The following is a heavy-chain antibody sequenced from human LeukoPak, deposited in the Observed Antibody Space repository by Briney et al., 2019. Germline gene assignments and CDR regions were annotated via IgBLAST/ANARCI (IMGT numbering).Heavy chain of an antibody. CDR2: ISGSGDNT. J-gene: IGHJ4*02. CDR3: AKDFGTPYYYGSGNPY. D-gene: IGHD3-10*01. V-gene: IGHV3-23*01. Sequence: QPGGSLRLSCAASGFTLSSYAMSWVRQAPGKGLQWVSAISGSGDNTYYADSVKGRFTISRDNSKYTLYLQIKSLRAEDTAVYYCAKDFGTPYYYGSGNPYWGQGTQVTVSS. CDR1: GFTLSSYA.